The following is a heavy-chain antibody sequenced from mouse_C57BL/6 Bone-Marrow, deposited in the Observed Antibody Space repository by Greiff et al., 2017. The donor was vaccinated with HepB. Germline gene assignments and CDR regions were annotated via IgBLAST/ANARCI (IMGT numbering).Heavy chain of an antibody. CDR1: GYTFTSYW. CDR3: ARRGLVPYYFDY. J-gene: IGHJ2*01. CDR2: IYPSDSET. V-gene: IGHV1-61*01. D-gene: IGHD6-2*01. Sequence: QVQLQQPGAELVRPGSSVKLSCKASGYTFTSYWMDWVKQRPGQGLEWIGNIYPSDSETHYNQKFKDKATLTVDKSSSTDYLQLSSLTSEDSAVYYCARRGLVPYYFDYWGQGTTLTVSS.